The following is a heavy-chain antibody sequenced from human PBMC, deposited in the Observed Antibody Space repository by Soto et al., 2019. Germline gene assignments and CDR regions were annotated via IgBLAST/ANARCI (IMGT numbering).Heavy chain of an antibody. Sequence: SQTLSLTCAISGASVSSNSAAWNWIRQSPSRGLEWLGRTYYRSKWYNDYAVSVKSRITINPDTSKNQFSLQLNSVTPEYTAVYDCARGGVLYSSFDYWGQGTLVTVSS. D-gene: IGHD6-13*01. J-gene: IGHJ4*02. CDR1: GASVSSNSAA. CDR3: ARGGVLYSSFDY. V-gene: IGHV6-1*01. CDR2: TYYRSKWYN.